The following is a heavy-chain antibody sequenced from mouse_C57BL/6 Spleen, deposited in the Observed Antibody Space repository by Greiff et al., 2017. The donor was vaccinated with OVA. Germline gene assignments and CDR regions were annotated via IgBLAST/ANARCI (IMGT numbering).Heavy chain of an antibody. CDR3: ARHDPRYGRKAMDY. CDR1: GFTFSSYG. J-gene: IGHJ4*01. D-gene: IGHD1-1*01. V-gene: IGHV5-6*01. CDR2: ISRGGSYT. Sequence: VQLQQSGGDLVKPGGSLKLSCAASGFTFSSYGMSWVRQTPDKRLEWVATISRGGSYTYYPDSVKGRFTISSDNAKNTLYLQMSSLKSEDTAMYYGARHDPRYGRKAMDYWGQGTSVTVSS.